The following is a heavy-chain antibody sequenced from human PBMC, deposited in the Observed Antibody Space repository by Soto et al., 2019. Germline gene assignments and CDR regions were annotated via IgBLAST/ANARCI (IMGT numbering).Heavy chain of an antibody. D-gene: IGHD2-2*01. V-gene: IGHV1-18*01. CDR1: GYTFTSYG. CDR3: ARDFPHCSSTSCYSFN. Sequence: ASVKVSCKASGYTFTSYGISWVRQAPGQGLEWMGWISAYNGNTNYAQKLQGTVTMTTDTSTSTAYMELRSLRSDDTAVYYCARDFPHCSSTSCYSFNWGQGTLDTVSS. J-gene: IGHJ4*02. CDR2: ISAYNGNT.